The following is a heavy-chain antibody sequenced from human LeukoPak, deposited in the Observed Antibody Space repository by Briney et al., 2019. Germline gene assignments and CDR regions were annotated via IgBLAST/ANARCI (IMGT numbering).Heavy chain of an antibody. Sequence: PGGSLRLSCATSGFTLSLAWMHWVRQAPGKGLEWVSRIKNDGSYTNYADSVKGRFTTSRDNARNTLNLHMISLRAEDTAVYFCVRDGDAYNFDFWGQGVLVTVSS. CDR2: IKNDGSYT. CDR3: VRDGDAYNFDF. V-gene: IGHV3-74*01. J-gene: IGHJ4*02. D-gene: IGHD5-24*01. CDR1: GFTLSLAW.